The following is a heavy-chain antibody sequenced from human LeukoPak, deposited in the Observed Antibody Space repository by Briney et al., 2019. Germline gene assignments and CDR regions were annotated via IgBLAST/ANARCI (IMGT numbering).Heavy chain of an antibody. J-gene: IGHJ5*02. CDR1: GYNFSSYW. CDR3: ARRITMVRGASNWFDP. V-gene: IGHV5-51*01. D-gene: IGHD3-10*01. CDR2: IYPGDSDT. Sequence: GESLKISCKASGYNFSSYWIGWVRQMPGKGLEWMGIIYPGDSDTRYSPSFQGQVTISADKSISTAYLQWSSLKASDTAMYYCARRITMVRGASNWFDPWGQGTLVTVSS.